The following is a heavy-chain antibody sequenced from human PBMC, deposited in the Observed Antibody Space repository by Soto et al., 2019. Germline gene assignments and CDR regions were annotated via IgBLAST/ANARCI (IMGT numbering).Heavy chain of an antibody. J-gene: IGHJ4*02. CDR2: IWYDGSNK. Sequence: QVQLVESGGGVVQPGRSLRLSCAASGFTFSSYGMHWVRQAPGKGLEWVAVIWYDGSNKYYADSVKGRFTISRDNSKNTLYLQMNSLRAEDTAVYYCARDTAMREGDLDYWGQGTLVTVSS. V-gene: IGHV3-33*01. D-gene: IGHD5-18*01. CDR3: ARDTAMREGDLDY. CDR1: GFTFSSYG.